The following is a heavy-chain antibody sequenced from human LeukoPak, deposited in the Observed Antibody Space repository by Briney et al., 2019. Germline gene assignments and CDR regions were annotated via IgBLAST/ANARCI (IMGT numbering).Heavy chain of an antibody. D-gene: IGHD6-19*01. CDR2: IYYSGST. CDR1: GGSISSYY. Sequence: SETLSLTCTVSGGSISSYYWSWIRQPPGKGLEWIGYIYYSGSTNYNPSLKSRVTISVDTSKNQFSLKLSSVTAADTAVYYCAREDFGYSSGWYWFDPWGQGTLVTASS. V-gene: IGHV4-59*12. CDR3: AREDFGYSSGWYWFDP. J-gene: IGHJ5*02.